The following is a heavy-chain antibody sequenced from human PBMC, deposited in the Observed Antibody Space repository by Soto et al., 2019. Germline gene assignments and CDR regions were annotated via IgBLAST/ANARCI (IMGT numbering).Heavy chain of an antibody. CDR2: IKSKTDGGTT. D-gene: IGHD3-22*01. CDR3: SYYYDGSTYLHVDF. CDR1: GFTFSNAW. V-gene: IGHV3-15*01. Sequence: GGSLRLSGAASGFTFSNAWIHWVRQAPGKGLEWVGRIKSKTDGGTTDHAAPVKGRFTISRDDSKNTVYLQMNSLKSEDSAVYYCSYYYDGSTYLHVDFSGQGTLVTVSS. J-gene: IGHJ4*02.